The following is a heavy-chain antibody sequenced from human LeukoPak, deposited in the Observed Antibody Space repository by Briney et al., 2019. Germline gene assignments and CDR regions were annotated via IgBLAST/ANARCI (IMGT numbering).Heavy chain of an antibody. Sequence: ASVKVSCKASGYTFTSYGISWVRQAPGQGLEWMGWISAYNGNTNYAQNLQGRVTMTTDTSTSTAYMELRSLRSDDTAVYYCARVVPAAILMVTGTNWFDPWGQGTLVTVSS. CDR1: GYTFTSYG. V-gene: IGHV1-18*01. CDR3: ARVVPAAILMVTGTNWFDP. J-gene: IGHJ5*02. CDR2: ISAYNGNT. D-gene: IGHD2-2*02.